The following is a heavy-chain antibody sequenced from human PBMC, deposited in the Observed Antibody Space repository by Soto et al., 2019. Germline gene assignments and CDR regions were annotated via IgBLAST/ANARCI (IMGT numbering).Heavy chain of an antibody. CDR2: IIPILGIA. J-gene: IGHJ4*02. V-gene: IGHV1-69*02. D-gene: IGHD1-26*01. CDR1: GGTFSSYT. CDR3: ARQGIVGDTIDY. Sequence: SVKVSCKASGGTFSSYTIGWVRQAPGQGLEWMGRIIPILGIANYAQKFQGRVTITADKSTSTAYMELSSLRSEDTAVYYCARQGIVGDTIDYWGQGTLVTVSS.